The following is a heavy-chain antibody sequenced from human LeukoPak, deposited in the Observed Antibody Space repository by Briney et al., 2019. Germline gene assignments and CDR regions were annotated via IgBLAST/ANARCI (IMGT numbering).Heavy chain of an antibody. CDR2: INHSGST. V-gene: IGHV4-34*01. CDR1: GGSFSGYY. CDR3: ARGGNSSSPNFDY. J-gene: IGHJ4*02. D-gene: IGHD6-6*01. Sequence: SETLSLTCAVYGGSFSGYYWSWIRQPPGKGLEWIGEINHSGSTDYNPSLKSRVTTSVDTSKNQFSLKLSSVTAADTAVYYCARGGNSSSPNFDYWGQGTLVTVSS.